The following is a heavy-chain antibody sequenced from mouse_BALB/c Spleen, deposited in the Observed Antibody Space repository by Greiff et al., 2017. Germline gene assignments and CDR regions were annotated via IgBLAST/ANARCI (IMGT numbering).Heavy chain of an antibody. D-gene: IGHD2-14*01. Sequence: EVQLVESGPGLVKPSQSLSLTCTVTGYSITSYYVWNWIRTFPGNKLEWMGYISYSGSTSYNQSLKSRISITRDTSKNQFFLQLNSVTTEDTATYYCARSGYDLLYYFDYWGQGTTLTVSS. V-gene: IGHV3-2*02. J-gene: IGHJ2*01. CDR2: ISYSGST. CDR3: ARSGYDLLYYFDY. CDR1: GYSITSYYV.